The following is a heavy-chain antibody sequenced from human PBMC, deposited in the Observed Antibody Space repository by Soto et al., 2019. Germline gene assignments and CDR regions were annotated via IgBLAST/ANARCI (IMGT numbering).Heavy chain of an antibody. CDR3: ARVSVRGVIHYYYYYGKDV. V-gene: IGHV4-59*01. Sequence: SETLSLTCTVSGCSISSYYWSWIRQPPGKGLEWIGYIYYSGSTNYNPSLKSRVTISVDTSKNQFSLKLSSVTAADTAVYYCARVSVRGVIHYYYYYGKDVWGQGTTVTVSS. CDR2: IYYSGST. J-gene: IGHJ6*02. CDR1: GCSISSYY. D-gene: IGHD3-10*01.